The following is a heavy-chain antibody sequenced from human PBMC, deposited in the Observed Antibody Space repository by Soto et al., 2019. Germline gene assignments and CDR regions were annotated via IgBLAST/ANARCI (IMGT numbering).Heavy chain of an antibody. CDR2: ISVSGGST. CDR1: GFTFSSYA. CDR3: ANSPAIEYGGGVFRPQYGLGY. V-gene: IGHV3-23*01. J-gene: IGHJ4*02. Sequence: GGSLRLSCAASGFTFSSYAMNWVRXAPXXXXXXXSVISVSGGSTYYADSVKGRXTXSXXXXXXXLXXXXXSLRAEDTAVYFCANSPAIEYGGGVFRPQYGLGYWGQGTLVTSPQ. D-gene: IGHD1-26*01.